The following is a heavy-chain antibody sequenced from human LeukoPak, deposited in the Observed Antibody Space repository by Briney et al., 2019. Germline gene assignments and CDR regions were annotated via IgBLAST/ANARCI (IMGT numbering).Heavy chain of an antibody. J-gene: IGHJ4*02. Sequence: ASVKVSCKASGYTFTGYYMHWVRQAPGQGLEWMGWINPNSGGTNYAQKFQGRVTMTRDTSISTAYMELSSLRSEDTAVYYCATGGVVAALLWLHYWGQGTLVTVSS. D-gene: IGHD2-15*01. V-gene: IGHV1-2*02. CDR2: INPNSGGT. CDR3: ATGGVVAALLWLHY. CDR1: GYTFTGYY.